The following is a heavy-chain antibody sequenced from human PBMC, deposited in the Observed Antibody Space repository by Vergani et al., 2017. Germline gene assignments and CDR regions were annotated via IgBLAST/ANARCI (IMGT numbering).Heavy chain of an antibody. V-gene: IGHV1-2*02. CDR1: GYTFTGYY. CDR2: INPNSGGT. CDR3: ARDLITMVRGAPSGY. Sequence: QVQLVQSGAEVKKPGASVKVSCKASGYTFTGYYMHWVRQAPGQGLEWMGWINPNSGGTNYAQKFQGRVTMTRDTSISTAYMELNRLRSDDTAVYYCARDLITMVRGAPSGYWGQGTLVTVSS. D-gene: IGHD3-10*01. J-gene: IGHJ4*02.